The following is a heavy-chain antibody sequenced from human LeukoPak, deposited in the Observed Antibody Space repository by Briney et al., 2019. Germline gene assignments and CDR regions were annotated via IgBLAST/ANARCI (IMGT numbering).Heavy chain of an antibody. CDR3: ARDRAADGSGSYRYYYGMDV. J-gene: IGHJ6*02. Sequence: GGSLRLSCAASGFTFSSYSMTWVRQAPGKGLEWVSYISSSSSAIYYADSVKGRFTISRDNAKNSLYLQMNSLRAEDTAVYYCARDRAADGSGSYRYYYGMDVWGQGTTVTVSS. CDR1: GFTFSSYS. CDR2: ISSSSSAI. V-gene: IGHV3-48*01. D-gene: IGHD3-10*01.